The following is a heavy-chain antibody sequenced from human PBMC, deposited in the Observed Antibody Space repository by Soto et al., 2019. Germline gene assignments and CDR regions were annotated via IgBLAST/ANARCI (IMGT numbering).Heavy chain of an antibody. CDR2: ISYDGTDK. D-gene: IGHD3-22*01. V-gene: IGHV3-30*14. J-gene: IGHJ4*02. CDR3: ARGKDYYDASTYTFDY. Sequence: SGGSLRLSCAASGFNFRRYAMHWVRQAPGKGLEWVAVISYDGTDKYYADSVKGRVTFSRDNSKDALYLQMSSLRTEDTAVYYCARGKDYYDASTYTFDYWGQGTLVTVSS. CDR1: GFNFRRYA.